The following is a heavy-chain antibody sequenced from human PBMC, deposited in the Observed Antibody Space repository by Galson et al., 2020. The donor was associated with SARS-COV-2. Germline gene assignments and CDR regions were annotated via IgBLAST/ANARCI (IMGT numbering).Heavy chain of an antibody. CDR2: IYPADSDT. Sequence: GESLKISCKGSGYSFTNHWIGWVRQMPGKGLEWMGFIYPADSDTRYSPSFQGQVTISADKSIRTVYVQWSSLKALDTAMYYCARRAIAVAGHIDYWGQGTLVSVSA. D-gene: IGHD6-19*01. J-gene: IGHJ4*02. CDR3: ARRAIAVAGHIDY. CDR1: GYSFTNHW. V-gene: IGHV5-51*01.